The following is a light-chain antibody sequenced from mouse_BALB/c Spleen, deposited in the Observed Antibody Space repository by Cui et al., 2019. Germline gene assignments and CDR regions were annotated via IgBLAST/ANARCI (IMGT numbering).Light chain of an antibody. V-gene: IGKV19-93*01. J-gene: IGKJ1*01. CDR3: LEYYTLWT. CDR1: QDFNKY. CDR2: YTS. Sequence: DIQMTQSPSSLPASLRGKVTITCKASQDFNKYIAWYPHRPGRGPRLLIHYTSTLRPGIPSRFSESGSGRDYSFSIRNLEPKDIASCYCLEYYTLWTFGGGTKLEIK.